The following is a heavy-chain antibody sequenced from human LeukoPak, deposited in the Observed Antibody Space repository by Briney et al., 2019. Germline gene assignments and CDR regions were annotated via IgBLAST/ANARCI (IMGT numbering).Heavy chain of an antibody. Sequence: SETLSLTCTVSGGSISSYYWSWIRQPAGKGLEWIGRIYYSGSTYYNPSLKSRVTISVDTSKNQFSLKLSSVTAADTAVYYCARHGAVAGLNDAFDIWGQGTMVTVSS. J-gene: IGHJ3*02. CDR2: IYYSGST. CDR1: GGSISSYY. CDR3: ARHGAVAGLNDAFDI. V-gene: IGHV4-59*05. D-gene: IGHD6-19*01.